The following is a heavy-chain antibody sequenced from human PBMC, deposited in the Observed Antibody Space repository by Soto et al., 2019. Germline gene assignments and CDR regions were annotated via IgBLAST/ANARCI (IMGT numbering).Heavy chain of an antibody. Sequence: GGSLRLSCAASGFTFSSYWMSWVRQAPGKGLEWVANIKQDGSEKYYVDSVKGRFTISRDNAKNSLYLQMNSLRAEDTAVYSWARAPFYGDYDYWGQGTLVTVSS. V-gene: IGHV3-7*03. CDR1: GFTFSSYW. CDR3: ARAPFYGDYDY. D-gene: IGHD4-17*01. CDR2: IKQDGSEK. J-gene: IGHJ4*02.